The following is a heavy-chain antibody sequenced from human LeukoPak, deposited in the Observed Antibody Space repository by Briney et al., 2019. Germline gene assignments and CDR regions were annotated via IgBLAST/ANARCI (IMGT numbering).Heavy chain of an antibody. D-gene: IGHD3-22*01. CDR3: ARQGDSSGYLFAVDY. CDR1: GYSVTNDW. CDR2: IYPGDSDT. Sequence: GESLQISCKGSGYSVTNDWIGWVLQMPGKALEWMGIIYPGDSDTRYSPSFQGQVTISADKSISTAYLQWSSLKASDTAMYYCARQGDSSGYLFAVDYWGQGTLVTVSS. J-gene: IGHJ4*02. V-gene: IGHV5-51*01.